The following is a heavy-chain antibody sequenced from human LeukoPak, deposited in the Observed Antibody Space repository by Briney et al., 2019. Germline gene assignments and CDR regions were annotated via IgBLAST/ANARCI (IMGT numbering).Heavy chain of an antibody. D-gene: IGHD2-2*01. Sequence: GGSLRLSCAASGFTFSSYSMNWVRQAPGKGLEWVSYIRSSGNTIDYADSVKGRFTISRDNAKDSLYLQMNSLRAEDTAVYYCARATNSHIVVVPAALGAFDIWGQGTMVTVSS. V-gene: IGHV3-48*04. J-gene: IGHJ3*02. CDR2: IRSSGNTI. CDR3: ARATNSHIVVVPAALGAFDI. CDR1: GFTFSSYS.